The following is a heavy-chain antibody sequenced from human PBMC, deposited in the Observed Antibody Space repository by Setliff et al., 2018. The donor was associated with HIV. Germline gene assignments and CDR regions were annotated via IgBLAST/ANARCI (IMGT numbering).Heavy chain of an antibody. D-gene: IGHD3-10*01. J-gene: IGHJ6*03. CDR1: GFTFSSYS. CDR2: ISGNSGVE. Sequence: GGSLRLSCAASGFTFSSYSMNWVRQAPGKGLEWLCFISGNSGVETYADSVKGRLTISRDNSKNTLYLQMNNLRGEDTAVYYCAKAQSKVRIYYYYMDVWGKGTTVTVSS. CDR3: AKAQSKVRIYYYYMDV. V-gene: IGHV3-23*01.